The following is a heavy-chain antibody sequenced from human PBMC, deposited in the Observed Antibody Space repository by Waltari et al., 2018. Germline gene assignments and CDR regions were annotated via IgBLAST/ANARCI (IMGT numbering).Heavy chain of an antibody. J-gene: IGHJ4*02. D-gene: IGHD5-12*01. V-gene: IGHV3-66*02. Sequence: EVQLVESGGGLVQPGGSLRLSCAASGFTVSNKYMTWVRQAPGKGLGCGSVFYSDGRTYDAESVKGRFTISRDNSKNPLYRQMNSLRAEDTAVYFCAGRDNGFDFFDYWGQGTLVTVSS. CDR3: AGRDNGFDFFDY. CDR1: GFTVSNKY. CDR2: FYSDGRT.